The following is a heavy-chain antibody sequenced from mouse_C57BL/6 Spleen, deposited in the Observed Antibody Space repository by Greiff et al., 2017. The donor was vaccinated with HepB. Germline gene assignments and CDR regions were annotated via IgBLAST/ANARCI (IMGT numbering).Heavy chain of an antibody. Sequence: VQLQQSGAELVRPGASVKLSCTASGFNIKDDYMHWVKQRPEQGLEWIGWIDPENGDTEYASKFQGKATITADTSSNTAYLQLSSLTSEDTAVYYCTTWSYVAYWGQGTLVTVSA. J-gene: IGHJ3*01. D-gene: IGHD1-1*01. V-gene: IGHV14-4*01. CDR2: IDPENGDT. CDR3: TTWSYVAY. CDR1: GFNIKDDY.